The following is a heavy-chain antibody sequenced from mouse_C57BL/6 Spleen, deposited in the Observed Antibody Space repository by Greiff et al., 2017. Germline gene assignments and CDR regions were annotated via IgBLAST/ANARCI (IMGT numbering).Heavy chain of an antibody. D-gene: IGHD1-1*01. CDR2: IATENGDT. CDR3: TTGYYVSCRFSY. V-gene: IGHV14-4*01. CDR1: GFNIKDAY. Sequence: EVQLQQPGAELVRPGASVKLSCTASGFNIKDAYMHWVKQRPEHGLEWIGWIATENGDTEYDSKFQGKANITADTSSNTAYLQLSSLTSEYTAVYYCTTGYYVSCRFSYWIRGTLVTFSA. J-gene: IGHJ3*01.